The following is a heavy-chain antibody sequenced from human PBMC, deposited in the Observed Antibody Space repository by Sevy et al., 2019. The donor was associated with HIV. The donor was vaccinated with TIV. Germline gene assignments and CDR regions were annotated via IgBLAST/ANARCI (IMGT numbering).Heavy chain of an antibody. Sequence: GGSLRLSCAASGINFSGYWMSWVRQVPGKGLEWVANINEDGTKDYYVGSVKGRFTISRDNAKNSLYLQMNSVRVEDTAVYYCARDSGGSDFWGQGTLVTVSS. D-gene: IGHD5-12*01. CDR1: GINFSGYW. V-gene: IGHV3-7*01. J-gene: IGHJ4*02. CDR2: INEDGTKD. CDR3: ARDSGGSDF.